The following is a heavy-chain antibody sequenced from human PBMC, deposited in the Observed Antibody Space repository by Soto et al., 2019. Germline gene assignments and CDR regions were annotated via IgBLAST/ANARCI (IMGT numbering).Heavy chain of an antibody. D-gene: IGHD2-2*01. CDR2: IWYDGSNK. V-gene: IGHV3-33*01. CDR1: GFTFSSYG. Sequence: QVQLVESGGGVVQPGRSLRLSCAASGFTFSSYGMHWVRQAPGKGLEWVAVIWYDGSNKYYADSVKGRFTISRDNSKNTLYLQMTSLRAEDTAVYYCARDSYCSSTSCLDAFDIWGQGTMVTVSS. CDR3: ARDSYCSSTSCLDAFDI. J-gene: IGHJ3*02.